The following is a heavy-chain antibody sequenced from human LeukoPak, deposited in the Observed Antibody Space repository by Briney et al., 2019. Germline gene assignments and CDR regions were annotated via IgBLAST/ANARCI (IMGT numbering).Heavy chain of an antibody. CDR1: GFTFSSYG. CDR3: AKDGSDFWSGYSTFDY. CDR2: IRYDGSNK. V-gene: IGHV3-30*02. J-gene: IGHJ4*02. D-gene: IGHD3-3*01. Sequence: GGSLRLSCAASGFTFSSYGMHWVRQAPGKGLEWVAFIRYDGSNKYYADSVKGRFTISRDNSKNTLYLQMNSLRAEDTAVYYCAKDGSDFWSGYSTFDYWGQGTLVTVSS.